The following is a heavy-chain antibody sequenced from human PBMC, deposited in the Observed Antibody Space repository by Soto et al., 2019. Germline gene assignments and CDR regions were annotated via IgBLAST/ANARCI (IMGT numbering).Heavy chain of an antibody. V-gene: IGHV4-34*01. CDR3: ARWAAYKYCSSTSCYFRGNWFDP. Sequence: SETLSLTCAVYGGSFSGYYWSWIRQPPGKGLEWIGEINHSGSTNYNPSLKSRVTISVDTSKNQFSLKLGSVTAADTAVYYCARWAAYKYCSSTSCYFRGNWFDPWGQGTLVTVSS. CDR1: GGSFSGYY. D-gene: IGHD2-2*01. CDR2: INHSGST. J-gene: IGHJ5*02.